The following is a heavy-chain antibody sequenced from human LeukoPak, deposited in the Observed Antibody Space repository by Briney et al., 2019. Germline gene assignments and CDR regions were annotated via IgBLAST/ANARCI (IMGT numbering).Heavy chain of an antibody. Sequence: PGGSLRLSCAASGFTFSSYGMHWVRQAPGKGLEWVAVIWYDGSNKYYADSVKGRFTISRDNSENTLYLQMNSLRAEDTAVYYCARDSTGRYDFWSGYWEVYGMDVWGQGTTVTVSS. CDR3: ARDSTGRYDFWSGYWEVYGMDV. D-gene: IGHD3-3*01. CDR1: GFTFSSYG. J-gene: IGHJ6*02. V-gene: IGHV3-33*01. CDR2: IWYDGSNK.